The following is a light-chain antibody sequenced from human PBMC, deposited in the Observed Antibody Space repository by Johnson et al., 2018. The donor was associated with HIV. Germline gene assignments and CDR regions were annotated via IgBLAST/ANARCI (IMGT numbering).Light chain of an antibody. CDR1: SCDIGNNY. CDR2: DNN. Sequence: QSVLTQPPSVSAAPGQKVTISCSGSSCDIGNNYVSCHQQFPGTAPKLLIYDNNKRSSGIPDRISGPKSGTSATLGIAGLQTGDEADYFCGTWDNSLSAYVFGTGTKVSVL. CDR3: GTWDNSLSAYV. V-gene: IGLV1-51*01. J-gene: IGLJ1*01.